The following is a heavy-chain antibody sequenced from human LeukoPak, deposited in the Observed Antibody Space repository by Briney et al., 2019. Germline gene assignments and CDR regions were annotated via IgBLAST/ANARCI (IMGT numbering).Heavy chain of an antibody. CDR3: AKDLGLSSSWYYFDY. CDR2: ISGNGGST. D-gene: IGHD6-13*01. V-gene: IGHV3-23*01. CDR1: GITFSSYA. Sequence: GGSLRLSCVASGITFSSYAMSWVRQAPGKGLEWVSGISGNGGSTYYADSVKGRSTISRDNSKNTLYLQMNSLRAEDTAVYYCAKDLGLSSSWYYFDYWGQGTLVTVSS. J-gene: IGHJ4*02.